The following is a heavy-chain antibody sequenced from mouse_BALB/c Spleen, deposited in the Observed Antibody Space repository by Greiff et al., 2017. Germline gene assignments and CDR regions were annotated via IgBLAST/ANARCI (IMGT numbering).Heavy chain of an antibody. CDR2: ISYDGSN. V-gene: IGHV3-6*02. Sequence: EVKLQESGPGLVKPSQSLSLTCSVTGYSITSGYYWNWIRQFPGNKLEWMGYISYDGSNNYNPSLKNRISITRDTSENQFFLKLNSVTTEDIATYYCAREEQLGFYYFDYWGQGTTLTVSS. CDR3: AREEQLGFYYFDY. D-gene: IGHD3-1*01. J-gene: IGHJ2*01. CDR1: GYSITSGYY.